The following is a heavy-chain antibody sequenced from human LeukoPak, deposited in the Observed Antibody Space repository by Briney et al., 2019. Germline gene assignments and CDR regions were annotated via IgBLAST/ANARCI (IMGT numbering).Heavy chain of an antibody. J-gene: IGHJ3*02. CDR2: ISGSGGST. CDR1: GFTFSSYA. Sequence: GGSLRLSCAASGFTFSSYAVSWVRQAPGKGLEWVSAISGSGGSTYYADSVRGRFTISRDNSKNTLYLQMNSLRAEDTAVYYCAKDPLYAFDIWGQGTMVTVSS. V-gene: IGHV3-23*01. CDR3: AKDPLYAFDI.